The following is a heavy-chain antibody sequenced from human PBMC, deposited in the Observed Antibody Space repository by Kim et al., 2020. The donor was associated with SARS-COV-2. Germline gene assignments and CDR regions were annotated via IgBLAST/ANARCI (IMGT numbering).Heavy chain of an antibody. V-gene: IGHV4-59*13. CDR3: ARVRFPGIAVAGGWFDP. Sequence: SETLSLTCTVSGGSISSYYWSWIRQPPGKGLEWIGYIYYSGSTNYNPSLKSRVTISVDTSKNQFSLKLSSVTAADTAVYYCARVRFPGIAVAGGWFDPWGQGTLVTVSS. CDR1: GGSISSYY. D-gene: IGHD6-19*01. CDR2: IYYSGST. J-gene: IGHJ5*02.